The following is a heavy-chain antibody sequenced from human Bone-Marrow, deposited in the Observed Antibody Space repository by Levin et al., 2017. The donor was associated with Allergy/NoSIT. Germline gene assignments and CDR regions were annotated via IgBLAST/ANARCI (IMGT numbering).Heavy chain of an antibody. CDR1: GFRFSDYA. V-gene: IGHV3-23*01. J-gene: IGHJ4*02. D-gene: IGHD2-15*01. CDR2: VSETGDIT. CDR3: AKQYVVGG. Sequence: GGSLRLSCAASGFRFSDYAMNWVRQAPGKGLEWVSSVSETGDITDYADSVKGRFAISRDNSRNTLFLQMNSLRPDDTAVYYCAKQYVVGGWGQGTLVTVSS.